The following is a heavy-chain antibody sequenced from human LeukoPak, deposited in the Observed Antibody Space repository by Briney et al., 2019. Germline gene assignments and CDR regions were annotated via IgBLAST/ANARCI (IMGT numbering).Heavy chain of an antibody. Sequence: PGGSLRLSCAASRFTVTRNYMNWVRQAPGKGLEWVSVIYGDGSTYYADSVKGRFTISRDNSKSTLYLQMNKLGAEDTAVYFCTRGGAMRDWGQGTLVTVSS. D-gene: IGHD1-26*01. CDR2: IYGDGST. J-gene: IGHJ4*02. V-gene: IGHV3-66*01. CDR3: TRGGAMRD. CDR1: RFTVTRNY.